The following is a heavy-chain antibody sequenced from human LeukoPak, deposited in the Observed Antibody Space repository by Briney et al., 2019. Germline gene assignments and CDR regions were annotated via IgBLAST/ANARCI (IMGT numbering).Heavy chain of an antibody. V-gene: IGHV4-59*01. CDR1: GGSISSYY. D-gene: IGHD6-19*01. CDR3: ARVFYSSGWYSLFDY. J-gene: IGHJ4*02. CDR2: IYYSGST. Sequence: PSETLSLTCTVSGGSISSYYWSWIRQPPGKGLEWIGYIYYSGSTNYNPSLKSRVTISVDTSKNQFSLKLSSVTAADTAVYYCARVFYSSGWYSLFDYWGQGTLVTVSS.